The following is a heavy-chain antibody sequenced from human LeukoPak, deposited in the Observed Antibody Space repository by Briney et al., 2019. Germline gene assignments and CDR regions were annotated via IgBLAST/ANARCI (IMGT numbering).Heavy chain of an antibody. CDR2: IYYSGST. J-gene: IGHJ4*02. CDR3: ARGSLGVAGTMFDY. D-gene: IGHD6-19*01. CDR1: GGSISSYY. V-gene: IGHV4-59*08. Sequence: SETLSLTCTVSGGSISSYYWGWIRQPPGKGLEWIGYIYYSGSTNYDPSLKSRVTISVDTSKNQFSLKLSSVTAADTAVYYCARGSLGVAGTMFDYWGQGTLVTVSS.